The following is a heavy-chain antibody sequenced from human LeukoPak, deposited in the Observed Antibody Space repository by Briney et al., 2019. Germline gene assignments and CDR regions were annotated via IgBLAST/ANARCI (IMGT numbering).Heavy chain of an antibody. J-gene: IGHJ6*02. CDR2: ISSSGRII. D-gene: IGHD2-8*01. Sequence: PGGSLRLSCAASGFTFSDYYMSWIRQAPGKGLEWVSYISSSGRIIYYADSVKGRFTIYRDNAKNSLFLQMNSLRAEDTAVYYCASVHYYGMEVWGQGTTVTVSS. CDR3: ASVHYYGMEV. CDR1: GFTFSDYY. V-gene: IGHV3-11*01.